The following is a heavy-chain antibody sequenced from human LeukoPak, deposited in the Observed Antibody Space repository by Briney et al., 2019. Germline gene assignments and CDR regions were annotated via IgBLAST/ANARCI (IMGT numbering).Heavy chain of an antibody. Sequence: SETLSLTCTVSGGSISSSSYYWGWIRPPPGKGLEWIGSIYYSGSTYYNPSLKSRVTISVDTSKNQFSLKLSSVTAADTAVYYCASTGAARPLGDVWGKGTTVTVSS. CDR1: GGSISSSSYY. CDR2: IYYSGST. V-gene: IGHV4-39*01. CDR3: ASTGAARPLGDV. J-gene: IGHJ6*04. D-gene: IGHD6-6*01.